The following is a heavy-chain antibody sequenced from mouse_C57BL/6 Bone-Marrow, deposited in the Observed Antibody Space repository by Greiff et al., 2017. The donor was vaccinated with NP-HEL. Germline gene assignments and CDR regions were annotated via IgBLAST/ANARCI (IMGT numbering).Heavy chain of an antibody. J-gene: IGHJ3*01. CDR3: ARLDWDGFAY. CDR2: ISNLAYSI. Sequence: EVMLVESGGGLVQPGGSLKLSCAASGFTFSDYGMAWVRQAPRKGPAWVAFISNLAYSIYYADTVTGRFTISRENAKNTLYLEMSSLRSEDTAMYYCARLDWDGFAYWGQGTLVTVSA. V-gene: IGHV5-15*01. CDR1: GFTFSDYG. D-gene: IGHD4-1*01.